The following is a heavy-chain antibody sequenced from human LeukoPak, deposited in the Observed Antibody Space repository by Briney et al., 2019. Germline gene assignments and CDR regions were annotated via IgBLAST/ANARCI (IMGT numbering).Heavy chain of an antibody. Sequence: GSSVKVSXKASGGTFSSYAISWMRQAPGQGLEWIGGIIPIFGTANYAQKFQGRVTITADESTSTAYMELSSLRSEDTAVYYCARDVLRFLEWPSYYYYYMDVWGKGTTVTVSS. CDR1: GGTFSSYA. CDR2: IIPIFGTA. CDR3: ARDVLRFLEWPSYYYYYMDV. V-gene: IGHV1-69*01. D-gene: IGHD3-3*01. J-gene: IGHJ6*03.